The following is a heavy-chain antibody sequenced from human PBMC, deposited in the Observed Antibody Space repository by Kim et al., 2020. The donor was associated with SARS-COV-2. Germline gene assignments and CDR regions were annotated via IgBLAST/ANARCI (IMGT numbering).Heavy chain of an antibody. CDR2: IYYSGST. Sequence: SETLSLTCTVSGGSISSYYWSWIRQPPGKGLEWIGYIYYSGSTNYNPSLKSRVTISVDTSKNQFSLKLSSVTAADTAVYYCARHSNDFWSTNYAFDIWGQGTMVTVSS. D-gene: IGHD3-3*01. J-gene: IGHJ3*02. CDR3: ARHSNDFWSTNYAFDI. V-gene: IGHV4-59*08. CDR1: GGSISSYY.